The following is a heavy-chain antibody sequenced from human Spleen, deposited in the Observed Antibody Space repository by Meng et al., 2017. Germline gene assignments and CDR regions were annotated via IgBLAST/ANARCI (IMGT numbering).Heavy chain of an antibody. Sequence: PGGSLRLSCAASGFAFSAYRMHWVRQGPAKGLEWIGEINHSGGTNYNPSLKSRVTISVDMSKNQFSLKLSSVTAADTAVYYCARGLLLAALRNWGQGTLVTVSS. V-gene: IGHV4-34*01. CDR2: INHSGGT. CDR1: GFAFSAYR. J-gene: IGHJ4*02. D-gene: IGHD6-6*01. CDR3: ARGLLLAALRN.